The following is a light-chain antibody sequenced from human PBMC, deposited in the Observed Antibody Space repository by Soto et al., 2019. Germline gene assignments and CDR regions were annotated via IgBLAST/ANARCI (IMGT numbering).Light chain of an antibody. CDR1: QDSTKY. CDR3: QQYNNWPLT. Sequence: IQLTQSPSSLSASVGDRVTITCRASQDSTKYLAWYQQKPGKAPNLLIYDASTLHSGVPARFSGSGSGTEFTLTISSLQSDDFAVDYCQQYNNWPLTFGVGTKVEIK. V-gene: IGKV1-9*01. J-gene: IGKJ4*01. CDR2: DAS.